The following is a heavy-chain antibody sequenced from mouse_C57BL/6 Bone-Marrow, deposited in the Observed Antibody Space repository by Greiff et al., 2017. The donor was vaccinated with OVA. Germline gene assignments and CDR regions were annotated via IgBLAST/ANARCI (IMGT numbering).Heavy chain of an antibody. J-gene: IGHJ4*01. CDR3: ARDYGSSFYAVDY. CDR1: GYTFTSYW. V-gene: IGHV1-55*01. D-gene: IGHD1-1*01. Sequence: QVQLQQPGAELVKPGASVKMSCKASGYTFTSYWITWVKQRPGQGLEWIGDIYPGSGSTNYNEKFKSKATLTVDTSSSTAYMQLSSLTSEDSAVYYCARDYGSSFYAVDYWGQGPSVTVSS. CDR2: IYPGSGST.